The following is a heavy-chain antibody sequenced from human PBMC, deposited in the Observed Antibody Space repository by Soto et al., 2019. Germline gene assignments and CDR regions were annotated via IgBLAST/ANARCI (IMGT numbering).Heavy chain of an antibody. CDR1: GFTFSSYG. D-gene: IGHD1-26*01. CDR3: AKDALRGELLQSLEDHYYYGMGV. J-gene: IGHJ6*02. CDR2: ISYDGGNK. Sequence: PGGSLRLSCAASGFTFSSYGMHWVRQAPGKGLEWVAVISYDGGNKYYADSVKGRFTISRDNSKNTLYLQMNSLRAEDTAVYYCAKDALRGELLQSLEDHYYYGMGVWGQGTTVTVSS. V-gene: IGHV3-30*18.